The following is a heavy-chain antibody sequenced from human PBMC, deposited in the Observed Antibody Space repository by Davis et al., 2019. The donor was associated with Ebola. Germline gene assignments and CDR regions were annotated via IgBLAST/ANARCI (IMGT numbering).Heavy chain of an antibody. D-gene: IGHD3-9*01. Sequence: ASVKVSCKASGGTFISYAITWVRQAPGQGLEWMGIINPSGGSTSYAQKFQGRVTMTRDTSTSTVYMELSSLRSEDTAVYYCAREGGRDFDWFIDYWGQGTLVTVSS. CDR2: INPSGGST. J-gene: IGHJ4*02. CDR1: GGTFISYA. V-gene: IGHV1-46*01. CDR3: AREGGRDFDWFIDY.